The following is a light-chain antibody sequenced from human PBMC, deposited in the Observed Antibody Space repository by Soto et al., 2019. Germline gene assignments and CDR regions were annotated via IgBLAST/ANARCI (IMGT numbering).Light chain of an antibody. CDR2: AAS. V-gene: IGKV1-5*01. J-gene: IGKJ1*01. Sequence: DIQMTQSPSTLSASVGDRLTITCRASQSVSGWLAWYQQKPGKAPNLLIYAASNLGSGVPSRFSGSGSGTEFALTISSPQPDDFATYYCQQYDTYPWTFGQGTKVEIK. CDR1: QSVSGW. CDR3: QQYDTYPWT.